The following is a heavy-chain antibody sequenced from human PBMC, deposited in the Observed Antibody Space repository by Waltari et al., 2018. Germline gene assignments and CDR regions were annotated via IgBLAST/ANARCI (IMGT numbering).Heavy chain of an antibody. Sequence: EVQLVESGGGLVKPGGSLRLSCAASGFTFSSYSMNWVRQAPGKGLEWVSSISSSSSYIYYAYSVKGRFTIARDNAKNSLYLQMNSLRAEDTAVYYCARGRAAEYSSSPFDYWGQGTLVTVSS. CDR1: GFTFSSYS. CDR2: ISSSSSYI. D-gene: IGHD6-6*01. V-gene: IGHV3-21*01. CDR3: ARGRAAEYSSSPFDY. J-gene: IGHJ4*02.